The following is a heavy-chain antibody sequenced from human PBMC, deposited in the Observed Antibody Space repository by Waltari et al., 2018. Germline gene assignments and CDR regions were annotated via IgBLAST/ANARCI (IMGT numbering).Heavy chain of an antibody. CDR1: DFSISGGYY. J-gene: IGHJ5*02. D-gene: IGHD3-3*01. CDR3: ARGDYGFLQWLEGWFDP. Sequence: QVQLQESGPGLVKPSETLSLTCAVSDFSISGGYYWGWIRQPPGKGLEWIGSVFHTGNTYYTPSLKSRVTISGDTSKNRFALKLSSVTAADTAVYYCARGDYGFLQWLEGWFDPWGQGTLVTVAS. V-gene: IGHV4-38-2*01. CDR2: VFHTGNT.